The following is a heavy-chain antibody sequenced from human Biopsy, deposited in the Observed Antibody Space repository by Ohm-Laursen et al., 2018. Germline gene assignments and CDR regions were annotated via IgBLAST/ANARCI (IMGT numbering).Heavy chain of an antibody. CDR3: ARHHCTNGVCLGVYFDY. J-gene: IGHJ4*02. V-gene: IGHV3-53*01. Sequence: SLRLSCAASVFTVSNKYMSWVRQAPGKGLEWVSVIYTGGTTHYADSVRGRFTVSRDNSKNTLYLQMNSLRAEDTAVYYCARHHCTNGVCLGVYFDYWGQGTLVTVSS. CDR2: IYTGGTT. D-gene: IGHD2-8*01. CDR1: VFTVSNKY.